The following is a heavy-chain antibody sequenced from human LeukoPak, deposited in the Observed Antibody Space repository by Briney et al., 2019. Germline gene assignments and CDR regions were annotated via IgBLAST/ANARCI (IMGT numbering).Heavy chain of an antibody. D-gene: IGHD5-24*01. CDR1: GYTFTSYG. Sequence: ASVKVSCKASGYTFTSYGISWVRQAPGQGLEWMGWISAYNGNTNYAQKFQGRVTMTTDTSTSTAYMELRSLRSDDTAVCYCAREGMATITRDAFDIWGQGTMVTVSS. CDR3: AREGMATITRDAFDI. CDR2: ISAYNGNT. V-gene: IGHV1-18*01. J-gene: IGHJ3*02.